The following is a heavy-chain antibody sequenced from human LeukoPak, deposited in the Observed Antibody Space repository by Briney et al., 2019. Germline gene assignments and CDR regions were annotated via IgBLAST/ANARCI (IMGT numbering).Heavy chain of an antibody. CDR3: ARDMIILQS. CDR2: IKQDGSEK. J-gene: IGHJ5*02. D-gene: IGHD3-16*01. CDR1: GFIFSNYW. Sequence: PGGSLRLSCLASGFIFSNYWMTWVRQAPGKGLEWVANIKQDGSEKYYVDSVKGRFTISRDNAKKSLYLQMNSLRAEDTAVYFCARDMIILQSWGQGTLVTVSS. V-gene: IGHV3-7*01.